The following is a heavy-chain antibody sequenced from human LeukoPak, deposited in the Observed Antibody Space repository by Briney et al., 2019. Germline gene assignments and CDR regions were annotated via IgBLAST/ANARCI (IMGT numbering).Heavy chain of an antibody. V-gene: IGHV1-46*01. CDR3: ARSVFPYYSGSGSPYNVDVRRNSCFDF. D-gene: IGHD3-10*01. CDR2: INPSVGTT. J-gene: IGHJ4*02. Sequence: ASVKVSCKASGYTFTNYYIHWVRQAPGQGLDWMGTINPSVGTTRSAQGRVTLTRDTSTNTVYMKLSTLRSEDTAVYYCARSVFPYYSGSGSPYNVDVRRNSCFDFWGQGTLVTVSS. CDR1: GYTFTNYY.